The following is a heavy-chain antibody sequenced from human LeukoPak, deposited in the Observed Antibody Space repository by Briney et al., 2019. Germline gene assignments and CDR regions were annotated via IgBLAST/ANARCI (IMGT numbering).Heavy chain of an antibody. J-gene: IGHJ4*02. V-gene: IGHV3-72*01. CDR3: ARGPFCSGGSCSSGYFDY. CDR2: SRDKASSYTT. Sequence: GGSLRLSCAASGFILSDHYMDWVRQAPGKGLEWLGRSRDKASSYTTEYAASVKGRFTISRDDSKNSLYLQMDSLKTEDTAMYYCARGPFCSGGSCSSGYFDYWGQGILVTVSS. D-gene: IGHD2-15*01. CDR1: GFILSDHY.